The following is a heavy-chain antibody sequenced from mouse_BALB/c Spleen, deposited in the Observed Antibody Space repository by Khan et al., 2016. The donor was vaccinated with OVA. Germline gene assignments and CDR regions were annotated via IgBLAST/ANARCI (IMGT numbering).Heavy chain of an antibody. CDR2: VNPNTGGS. Sequence: VQLQQSGPDLVKPGASVKISCKASGYSSTLYYMTWVKQSPGKSLEWIGRVNPNTGGSDYTEEFKGKVIFTVDKSANTAYMELHSLTSEDSTVYDCASGYDYSDYWGQGTLVTVSA. V-gene: IGHV1-42*01. CDR1: GYSSTLYY. CDR3: ASGYDYSDY. J-gene: IGHJ3*01. D-gene: IGHD2-14*01.